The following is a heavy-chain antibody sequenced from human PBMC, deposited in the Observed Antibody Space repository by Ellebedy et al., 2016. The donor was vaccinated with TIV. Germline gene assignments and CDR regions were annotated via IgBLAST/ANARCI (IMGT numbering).Heavy chain of an antibody. J-gene: IGHJ4*02. CDR3: ARDPPADRLSTWG. Sequence: PGRSLRLSCAPSGVTVSNNYMTWVLQTPGKGMEWVSVIYSGGSAHYADAVKGRFTVPRDSPKNTLYLQMNSLRVEDTAVYYCARDPPADRLSTWGWGQGTLVTVSS. D-gene: IGHD2/OR15-2a*01. V-gene: IGHV3-66*01. CDR1: GVTVSNNY. CDR2: IYSGGSA.